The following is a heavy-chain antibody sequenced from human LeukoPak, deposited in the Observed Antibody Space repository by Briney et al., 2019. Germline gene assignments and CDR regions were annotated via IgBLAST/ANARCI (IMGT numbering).Heavy chain of an antibody. Sequence: PGGSLRLSCAASGFTFSSYSMNWVRQAPGKGLEWVSSISSSSSYIYYADSVKGRFTISRDNAKNSLYLQMNSLRAEDTAVYYCARDSDYDILTGYSYYFDYWGQGTLVTVSS. J-gene: IGHJ4*02. D-gene: IGHD3-9*01. CDR1: GFTFSSYS. CDR2: ISSSSSYI. CDR3: ARDSDYDILTGYSYYFDY. V-gene: IGHV3-21*01.